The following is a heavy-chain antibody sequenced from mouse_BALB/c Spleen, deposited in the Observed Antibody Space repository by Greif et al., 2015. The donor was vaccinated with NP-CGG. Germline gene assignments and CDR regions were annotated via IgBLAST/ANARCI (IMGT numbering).Heavy chain of an antibody. CDR2: IDPANGNT. CDR3: ARWDWYFDV. CDR1: GFNIKDTY. Sequence: EVQLQQSGVELVKPGASVKLSCTASGFNIKDTYMHWVKQRPEQGLEWIGRIDPANGNTKYDPKFQGKATITADTSSNTAYLQLSSLTSEDTAVYYCARWDWYFDVWGAGTTVTVSS. J-gene: IGHJ1*01. V-gene: IGHV14-3*02.